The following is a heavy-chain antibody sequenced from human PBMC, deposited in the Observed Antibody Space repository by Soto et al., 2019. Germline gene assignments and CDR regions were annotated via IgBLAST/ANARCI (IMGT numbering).Heavy chain of an antibody. J-gene: IGHJ4*02. CDR2: ILDDGSDQ. CDR3: ARDDDYGDNGFEY. Sequence: QVQLVESGGGVVQPGRSLRLSCAASGFTFSRYGMHWVRQAPGKGLEWVAVILDDGSDQNYVDSVKGRFTISRDNSKNSLYLQMNSLRAEDTAVYYCARDDDYGDNGFEYWCQGTLVTVSS. CDR1: GFTFSRYG. D-gene: IGHD4-17*01. V-gene: IGHV3-33*01.